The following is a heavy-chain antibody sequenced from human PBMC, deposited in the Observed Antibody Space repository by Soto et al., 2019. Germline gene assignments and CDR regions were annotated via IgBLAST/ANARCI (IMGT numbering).Heavy chain of an antibody. CDR1: GFTFSDYY. CDR2: MSSSGSII. Sequence: GSLRLSCAASGFTFSDYYMSWIRQAPGKGLECVSYMSSSGSIIYYADSVKGRFTISRDNAKNSLYLQMNSLRAEDTAVYYCARDYFGSGSYYSYYYMDVWGKGTTVTVSS. V-gene: IGHV3-11*01. D-gene: IGHD3-10*01. J-gene: IGHJ6*03. CDR3: ARDYFGSGSYYSYYYMDV.